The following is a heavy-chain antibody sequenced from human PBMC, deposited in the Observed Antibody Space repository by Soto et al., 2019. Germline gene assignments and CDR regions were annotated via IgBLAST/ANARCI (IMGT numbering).Heavy chain of an antibody. CDR2: IIPIFGTA. D-gene: IGHD6-13*01. Sequence: GQLVQSGAEVKKPGSSGKVSCKASGGPFSSYAISWVRQAPGQGLEWMGGIIPIFGTANYAQKFQGRVTITADESTSTAYMELSRLRAEDTAVYYCAGLQVGPSGIAAAVDLNYYYYGMDVWGQGTTVTVSS. CDR1: GGPFSSYA. J-gene: IGHJ6*02. V-gene: IGHV1-69*01. CDR3: AGLQVGPSGIAAAVDLNYYYYGMDV.